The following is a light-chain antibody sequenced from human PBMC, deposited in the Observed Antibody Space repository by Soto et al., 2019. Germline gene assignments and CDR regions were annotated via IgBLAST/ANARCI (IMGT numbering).Light chain of an antibody. CDR1: QDIRKD. J-gene: IGKJ2*01. Sequence: IEMTQSPSSLSASVGDRVTITCRASQDIRKDLAWYQQKPGKAPQILIYGASTLQTGVASRFSGSGSATDFTLTISSLQPEDSAAYYCLQDYNYPFTFGQGTKVDIK. CDR2: GAS. CDR3: LQDYNYPFT. V-gene: IGKV1-6*01.